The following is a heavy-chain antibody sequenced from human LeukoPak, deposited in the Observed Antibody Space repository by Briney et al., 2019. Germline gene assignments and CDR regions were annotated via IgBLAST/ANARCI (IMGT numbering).Heavy chain of an antibody. Sequence: GGSLRLSCVASGFTFSAYNMTWVRQAPGKGLEWVSYISGMNTIYYADSVKGRFTISRDNAKNSLYLQMNSLRDEDTAVYYCASASYHTFDHWGQGTLVTVSS. CDR2: ISGMNTI. J-gene: IGHJ4*02. V-gene: IGHV3-48*02. CDR1: GFTFSAYN. CDR3: ASASYHTFDH. D-gene: IGHD1-26*01.